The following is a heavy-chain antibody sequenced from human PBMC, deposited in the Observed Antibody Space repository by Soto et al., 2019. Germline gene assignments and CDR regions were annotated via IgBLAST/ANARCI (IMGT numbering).Heavy chain of an antibody. V-gene: IGHV3-7*05. CDR2: INLDGSER. Sequence: GVLSLSCGASGSTFSSSWMTWVRQAPGKGLEWVANINLDGSERNDVDSVKGRFTISRDNAKNLLYLQMNSLRAEDTAVYYCARDRAYNCFDYWGQGTLVTVSS. J-gene: IGHJ4*02. CDR3: ARDRAYNCFDY. CDR1: GSTFSSSW. D-gene: IGHD5-18*01.